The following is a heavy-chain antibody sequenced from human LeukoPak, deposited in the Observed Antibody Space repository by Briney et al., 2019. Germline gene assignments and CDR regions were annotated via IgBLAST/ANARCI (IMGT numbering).Heavy chain of an antibody. CDR2: INPSGGNT. D-gene: IGHD7-27*01. J-gene: IGHJ4*02. CDR3: ARGPGGTGSLFDY. CDR1: GYTFISYY. Sequence: ASVKVSCKASGYTFISYYIHWVRQAPGQGLEWMGIINPSGGNTDYAQKFQGRVTMTRSTSISTAYMELSSLRSEDTAVYYCARGPGGTGSLFDYWGQGTPVTVSS. V-gene: IGHV1-46*01.